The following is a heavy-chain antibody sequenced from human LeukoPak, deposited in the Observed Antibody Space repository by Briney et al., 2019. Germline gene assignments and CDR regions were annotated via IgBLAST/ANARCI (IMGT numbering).Heavy chain of an antibody. D-gene: IGHD3-16*01. J-gene: IGHJ6*03. CDR2: INPNSGGT. Sequence: ASVKVSCKASGYTFTGYYTHCVRQAPGQGLEWMGWINPNSGGTNYAQKFQGRVTMTRDTSISTAYMELSRLRSDDTAVYYCARDRWGYYYYYYMDVWGKGTTVTVSS. CDR3: ARDRWGYYYYYYMDV. V-gene: IGHV1-2*02. CDR1: GYTFTGYY.